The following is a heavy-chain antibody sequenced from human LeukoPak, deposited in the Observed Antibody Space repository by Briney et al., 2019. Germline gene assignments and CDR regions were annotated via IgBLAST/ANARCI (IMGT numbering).Heavy chain of an antibody. J-gene: IGHJ3*02. CDR1: GASISSYS. V-gene: IGHV4-4*07. CDR2: IYSSGST. CDR3: ARDPAPDAFDI. Sequence: PSETLSLTCTVSGASISSYSWSWIRQPAGKGLEWIGRIYSSGSTNYNPSLKSRVTMSADTSKNHFSLKQSSVTAADTAVYYCARDPAPDAFDIWGQGTMVTVSS.